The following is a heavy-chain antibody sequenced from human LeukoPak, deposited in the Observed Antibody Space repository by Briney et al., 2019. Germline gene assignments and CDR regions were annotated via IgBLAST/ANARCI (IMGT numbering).Heavy chain of an antibody. Sequence: SGTLSLTCAISGGSINSDNWWSWVRQPPWKGLEWIGEIYHSGSANYKLSLKSRVTISVDKSKNQFSLNLRSVTAADTAIYYCARGGPSSSWSLFDYWGQGILVTVSS. CDR3: ARGGPSSSWSLFDY. CDR2: IYHSGSA. V-gene: IGHV4-4*02. D-gene: IGHD6-13*01. CDR1: GGSINSDNW. J-gene: IGHJ4*02.